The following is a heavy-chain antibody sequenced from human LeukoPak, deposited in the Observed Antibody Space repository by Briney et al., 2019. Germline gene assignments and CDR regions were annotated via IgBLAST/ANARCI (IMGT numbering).Heavy chain of an antibody. CDR2: ISAYNGYT. D-gene: IGHD4-11*01. Sequence: RASVKVSCKTSGYTFTNYGVSWVRQPPGQGLEWMGWISAYNGYTNYAQKLQVRVTMTTDTSTSTAYMELRSLTSDDTAVYYCARDKAVTTELTQYFQPWGQGTLVTVSS. CDR1: GYTFTNYG. J-gene: IGHJ1*01. CDR3: ARDKAVTTELTQYFQP. V-gene: IGHV1-18*01.